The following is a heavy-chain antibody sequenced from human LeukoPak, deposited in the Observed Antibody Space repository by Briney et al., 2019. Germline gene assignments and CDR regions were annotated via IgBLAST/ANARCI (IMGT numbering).Heavy chain of an antibody. CDR2: ISAYNGNT. CDR3: GKAVAGTVDY. Sequence: GASVKVSCKTSGFTFSNYGFSWVRQAPGQGLEWMGWISAYNGNTNYAEKFQGRSTMTTDTSTSTAYMELRSLRSEDTAVYYCGKAVAGTVDYWGQGTLVTVSS. J-gene: IGHJ4*02. D-gene: IGHD6-19*01. V-gene: IGHV1-18*01. CDR1: GFTFSNYG.